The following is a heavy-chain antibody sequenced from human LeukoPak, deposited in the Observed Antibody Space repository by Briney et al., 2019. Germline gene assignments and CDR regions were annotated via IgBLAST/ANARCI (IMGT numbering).Heavy chain of an antibody. J-gene: IGHJ5*02. CDR3: ARAYQRLGGLSFPDQ. CDR2: INPNTGNP. D-gene: IGHD3-16*02. CDR1: GYTFTSYA. Sequence: GALVKVSCKASGYTFTSYAMNWVRQAPGQGLEWMGWINPNTGNPTYAQGFTGRFVFSLDTSVSTTYLQISSLKAEDTAVYYCARAYQRLGGLSFPDQWGQGTLVSVSS. V-gene: IGHV7-4-1*02.